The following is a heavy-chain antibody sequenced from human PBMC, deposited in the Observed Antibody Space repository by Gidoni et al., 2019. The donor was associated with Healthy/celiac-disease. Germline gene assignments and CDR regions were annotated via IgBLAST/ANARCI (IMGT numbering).Heavy chain of an antibody. Sequence: QVQLVQSGAEVKKPGASVKVSCKASGYTFTGYYMPWVRQAPGQGLEWMGWINPNSGGTNYAQKFQGRVTMTRDTSISTAYMELSRLRSDDTAVYYCARGLTYYDILTGYYPNYYFDYWGQGTLVTVSS. CDR3: ARGLTYYDILTGYYPNYYFDY. D-gene: IGHD3-9*01. J-gene: IGHJ4*02. CDR2: INPNSGGT. V-gene: IGHV1-2*02. CDR1: GYTFTGYY.